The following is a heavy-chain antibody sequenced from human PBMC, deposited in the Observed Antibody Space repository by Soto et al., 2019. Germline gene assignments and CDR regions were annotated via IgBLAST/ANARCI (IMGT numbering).Heavy chain of an antibody. CDR1: GFTFGDYA. CDR3: TRERLYYDSSGYRPRPLLDAFDI. J-gene: IGHJ3*02. CDR2: IRSKAYGGTT. D-gene: IGHD3-22*01. V-gene: IGHV3-49*04. Sequence: GGSLRLSCTASGFTFGDYAMSWVRQAPGKGLEWVGFIRSKAYGGTTEYAASVKGRFTISRDDSKSIAYLQMNSLKTEDTAVYYCTRERLYYDSSGYRPRPLLDAFDIWGQGTMVTVSS.